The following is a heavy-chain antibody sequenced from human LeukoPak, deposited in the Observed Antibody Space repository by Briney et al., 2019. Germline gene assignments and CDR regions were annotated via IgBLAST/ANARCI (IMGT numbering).Heavy chain of an antibody. CDR2: IKQDGSEK. J-gene: IGHJ4*02. Sequence: GGSLRLSCAASGFTFSSYWMSWVRQAPGKGLEWVANIKQDGSEKNYVDSVKGRFTISRDNAKNSQYLQINSLRVEDTAVYYCARRGSDFACWGQGTLVRVSS. V-gene: IGHV3-7*01. D-gene: IGHD3-16*01. CDR3: ARRGSDFAC. CDR1: GFTFSSYW.